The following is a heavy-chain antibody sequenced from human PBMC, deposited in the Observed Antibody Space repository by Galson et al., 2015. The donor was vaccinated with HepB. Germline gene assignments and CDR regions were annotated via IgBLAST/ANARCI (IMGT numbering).Heavy chain of an antibody. D-gene: IGHD2-21*02. CDR1: GYTFTSYY. CDR3: ARPMLAYCGDDCYSSLDY. J-gene: IGHJ4*02. Sequence: SVKVSCKASGYTFTSYYMHWVRQAPGQGLEWLGIINPSGGSTTYAQKLRGRVTMTRDTSTTTVYMELSSLRSEDTAVYYRARPMLAYCGDDCYSSLDYWGQGTLVTVSS. CDR2: INPSGGST. V-gene: IGHV1-46*03.